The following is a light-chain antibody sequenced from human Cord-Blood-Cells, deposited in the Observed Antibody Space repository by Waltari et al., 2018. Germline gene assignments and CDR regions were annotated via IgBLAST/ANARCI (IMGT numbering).Light chain of an antibody. CDR2: DAS. Sequence: EMVLTQSPATLSLSPGERATLSRRASQSVSSYLAWYQQKPCQAPRLLIYDASNRATGIPARFSGSGAGTDFTLTISSLEPEDFAVYYCQQRSNWPPETFGQGTKLEIK. CDR3: QQRSNWPPET. CDR1: QSVSSY. V-gene: IGKV3-11*01. J-gene: IGKJ2*01.